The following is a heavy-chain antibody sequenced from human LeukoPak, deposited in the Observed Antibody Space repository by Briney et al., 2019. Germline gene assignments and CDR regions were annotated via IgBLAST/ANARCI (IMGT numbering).Heavy chain of an antibody. Sequence: PSETLSLTCTVSGGSISSGGYSWSWIRQPPGKGLEWIGYIYYSGSTYYNPSLKSRVTISVDTSKNQFSLKLSSVTAADTAVYYCARDRDRGSSWYTVAFDIWGQGTMVTVSS. CDR2: IYYSGST. CDR3: ARDRDRGSSWYTVAFDI. J-gene: IGHJ3*02. V-gene: IGHV4-30-4*07. D-gene: IGHD6-13*01. CDR1: GGSISSGGYS.